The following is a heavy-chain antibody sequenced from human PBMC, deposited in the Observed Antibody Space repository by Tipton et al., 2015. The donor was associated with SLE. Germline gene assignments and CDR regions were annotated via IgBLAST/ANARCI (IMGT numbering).Heavy chain of an antibody. CDR2: ISAFNGDT. Sequence: QVQLVQSGAEVKKPGASVKVSCKASIYTFTSYGISWVRQAPGQGLEWMGWISAFNGDTNYAQKFQGRVTMTTDTSMNTAYMELRGLTSDVSAVYYCASWGPPVEAFDLRGHGTSVTVSS. D-gene: IGHD3-16*01. CDR1: IYTFTSYG. J-gene: IGHJ3*01. V-gene: IGHV1-18*01. CDR3: ASWGPPVEAFDL.